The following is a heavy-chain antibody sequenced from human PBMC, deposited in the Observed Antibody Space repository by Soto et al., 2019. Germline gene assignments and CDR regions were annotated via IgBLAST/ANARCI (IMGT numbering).Heavy chain of an antibody. CDR2: ISSSSSYI. CDR3: GASLPAATYYYYMDV. D-gene: IGHD2-2*01. J-gene: IGHJ6*03. Sequence: GGSLRLSCAASGFTFSSYSMNWVRQAPGKGLEWVSSISSSSSYIYYADSVNGRFTISRDNAKNSLYLQMNSLRAEDTAVYYCGASLPAATYYYYMDVWGKGTTVTVSS. CDR1: GFTFSSYS. V-gene: IGHV3-21*01.